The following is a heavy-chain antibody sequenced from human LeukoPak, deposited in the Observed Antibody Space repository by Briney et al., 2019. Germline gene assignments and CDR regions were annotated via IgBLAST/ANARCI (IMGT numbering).Heavy chain of an antibody. V-gene: IGHV1-2*02. Sequence: ASVTVSCKASGYTFTDYYMHWVRQAPGQGREWMGWINPNSGGTNYAQRFQGRVTMTRDTSISTAYMELSRLRSADPAVYYCAREEPVAATGPDYWGQGTLVTVSS. CDR2: INPNSGGT. CDR1: GYTFTDYY. CDR3: AREEPVAATGPDY. J-gene: IGHJ4*02. D-gene: IGHD6-19*01.